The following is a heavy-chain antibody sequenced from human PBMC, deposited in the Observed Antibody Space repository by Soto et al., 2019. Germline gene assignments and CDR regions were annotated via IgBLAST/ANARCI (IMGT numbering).Heavy chain of an antibody. CDR3: ARKGYIGNCGLDV. D-gene: IGHD5-12*01. J-gene: IGHJ6*02. V-gene: IGHV1-18*01. CDR1: GYTFTNYD. CDR2: ISISKGKT. Sequence: QVQLVQSGAEVKRPGASVKVSCKASGYTFTNYDVAWVRRAPGQGLQWMRWISISKGKTYYEQSFQGRVTMTTDTVTTTGYMEVRSLRSDDRAVYYSARKGYIGNCGLDVWGQGTTVTVSS.